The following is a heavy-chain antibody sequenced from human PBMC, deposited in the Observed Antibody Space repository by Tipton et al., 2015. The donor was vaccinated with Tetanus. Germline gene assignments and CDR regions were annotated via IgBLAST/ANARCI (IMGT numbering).Heavy chain of an antibody. CDR1: GGSFSGYY. J-gene: IGHJ5*02. CDR3: ASEDIVVVPAASYNWFDP. V-gene: IGHV4-34*01. Sequence: TLSLTCAVYGGSFSGYYWSWIRQPPGKGLEWIGEINHSGSTNYNPSLKSRVTISVDTSKNQFSLKLSSVTAADTAVYYCASEDIVVVPAASYNWFDPWGQGTLVTVSS. CDR2: INHSGST. D-gene: IGHD2-2*01.